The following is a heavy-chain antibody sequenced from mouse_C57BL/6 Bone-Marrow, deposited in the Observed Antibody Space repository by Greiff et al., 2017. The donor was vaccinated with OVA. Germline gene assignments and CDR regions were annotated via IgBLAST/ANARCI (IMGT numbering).Heavy chain of an antibody. CDR2: ILPGSGST. CDR1: GYTFTGYW. CDR3: GKIRSGYDYDYFDY. V-gene: IGHV1-9*01. Sequence: VQLQQSGAGLMKPGASVKLSCKATGYTFTGYWIAWVKQRPGHGLEWIGEILPGSGSTNYNEKFKGKATFTADTSSNTAYMQLSSLTTEDSAIYYCGKIRSGYDYDYFDYWGQGTTLTVSS. D-gene: IGHD2-4*01. J-gene: IGHJ2*01.